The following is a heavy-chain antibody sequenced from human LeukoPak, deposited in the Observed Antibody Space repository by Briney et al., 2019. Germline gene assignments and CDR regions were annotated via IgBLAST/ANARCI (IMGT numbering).Heavy chain of an antibody. D-gene: IGHD1-26*01. J-gene: IGHJ4*02. CDR3: AKALGWGATGVDY. CDR2: ISSSGGST. V-gene: IGHV3-23*01. Sequence: PGGSLRLSCAASGFTFSSYGMSWVRQAPGKGLGWVSAISSSGGSTYYADSVKGRFTISRDNSKNTLYLQMNSLRAEDTAVYYCAKALGWGATGVDYWGQGTLVTVSS. CDR1: GFTFSSYG.